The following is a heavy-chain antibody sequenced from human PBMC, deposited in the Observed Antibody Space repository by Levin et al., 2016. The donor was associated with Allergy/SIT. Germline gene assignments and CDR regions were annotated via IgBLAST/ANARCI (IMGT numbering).Heavy chain of an antibody. D-gene: IGHD6-13*01. Sequence: VRQAPGKGLEWVANIKQDGSEKYYVDSVKGRFTISRDNAKNSLYLQMNSLRAEDTAVYYCARDSAGTIDYWGQGTLVTVSS. J-gene: IGHJ4*02. V-gene: IGHV3-7*01. CDR3: ARDSAGTIDY. CDR2: IKQDGSEK.